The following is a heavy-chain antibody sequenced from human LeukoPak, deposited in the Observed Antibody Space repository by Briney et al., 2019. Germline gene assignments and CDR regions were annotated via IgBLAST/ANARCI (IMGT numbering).Heavy chain of an antibody. CDR3: AREVGGYSGYDVSAVFDY. V-gene: IGHV1-69*04. CDR2: IIPILGIA. D-gene: IGHD5-12*01. J-gene: IGHJ4*02. CDR1: GGTFSSYA. Sequence: SVEVSCKASGGTFSSYAISWVRQAPGQGLEWMGRIIPILGIANYAQKFQGRVTITADKSTSTAYMELSSLRSEDTAVYYCAREVGGYSGYDVSAVFDYWGQGTLVTVSS.